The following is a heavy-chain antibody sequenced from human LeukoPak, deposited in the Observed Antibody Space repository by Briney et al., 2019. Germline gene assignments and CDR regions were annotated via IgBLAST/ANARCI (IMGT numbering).Heavy chain of an antibody. Sequence: PSETLSLTCTVSGGSISSYYWSWIRQPPGKGLEWIGYIYSSGSTNYNPSLKSRVTISVDTSKNQFSLRVSAVTAADTAVYYWARDDHSNYRFDYWGQGTLVTVSS. CDR2: IYSSGST. CDR1: GGSISSYY. V-gene: IGHV4-59*01. J-gene: IGHJ4*02. CDR3: ARDDHSNYRFDY. D-gene: IGHD4-11*01.